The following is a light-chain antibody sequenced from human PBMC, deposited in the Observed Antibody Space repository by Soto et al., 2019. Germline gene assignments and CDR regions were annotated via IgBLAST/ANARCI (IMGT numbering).Light chain of an antibody. Sequence: AIQMTQSPSSLSASVGDRVTITCRASQGIRNDLGWYQQKPGKAPKLLIYGASSLQSGVPSRFSGSGSGTDFTLSISSLQPEDFATYYCLQDYNYPLTFGPGTKVDIK. CDR3: LQDYNYPLT. CDR2: GAS. CDR1: QGIRND. J-gene: IGKJ3*01. V-gene: IGKV1-6*01.